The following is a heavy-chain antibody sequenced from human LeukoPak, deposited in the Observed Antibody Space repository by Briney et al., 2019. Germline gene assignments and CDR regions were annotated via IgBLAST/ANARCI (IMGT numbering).Heavy chain of an antibody. CDR1: GFTFSSSW. V-gene: IGHV3-74*01. Sequence: GGSLRLSCVGSGFTFSSSWIHWVRQVPEKGLVWVSRLNTDGSNTAYADSVEGRFTLSSDNAKNTVYLQMNSLRDDDTGLYYCARGAVAPDTWGQGTLVIVSS. J-gene: IGHJ4*02. D-gene: IGHD2-21*01. CDR2: LNTDGSNT. CDR3: ARGAVAPDT.